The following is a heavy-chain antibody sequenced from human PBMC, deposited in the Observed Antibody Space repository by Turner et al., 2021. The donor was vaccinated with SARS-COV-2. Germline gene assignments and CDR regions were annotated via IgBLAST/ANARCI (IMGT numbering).Heavy chain of an antibody. J-gene: IGHJ4*02. D-gene: IGHD3-10*01. V-gene: IGHV4-39*01. CDR1: GGSLRSSRYF. CDR2: MYYSGTT. CDR3: ARQAAGQGLDY. Sequence: LQESGPGLANASESLSLTCSVPGGSLRSSRYFWCWICQPPTKELEWIGSMYYSGTTYYNPSLKSQVSLNIDPTKNQFSLTLTSVTAADTALFYCARQAAGQGLDYWGRGILVTVSS.